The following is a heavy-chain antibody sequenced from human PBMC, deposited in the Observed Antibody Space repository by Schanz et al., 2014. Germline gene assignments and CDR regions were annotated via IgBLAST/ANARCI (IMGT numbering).Heavy chain of an antibody. D-gene: IGHD5-18*01. V-gene: IGHV3-21*01. J-gene: IGHJ4*02. CDR2: ISTSGTYM. Sequence: EVQLMESGGGLVKPGGSLRLSCVASGVAFSSFAMTWVRQAPGRGLEWVSSISTSGTYMYIADSLKGRLTISRDDAKKSMYLQMNNLRAEDTAVYYCVRVSFADPRLYRGMDRDIDYWGQGTLVIVSS. CDR3: VRVSFADPRLYRGMDRDIDY. CDR1: GVAFSSFA.